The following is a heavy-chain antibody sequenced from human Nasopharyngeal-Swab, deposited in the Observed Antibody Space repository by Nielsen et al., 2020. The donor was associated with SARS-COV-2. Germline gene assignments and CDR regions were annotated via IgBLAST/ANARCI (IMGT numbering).Heavy chain of an antibody. Sequence: SLKISCTASGFTFEDFAMLWVRQAPGKGLECVSGISYNSNNIGYADSVKGRFTISRDNAKNTLYLQMNSLRAEDMGFYYCAKDGVHHTFDIWGQGTMVTVSS. CDR3: AKDGVHHTFDI. CDR1: GFTFEDFA. J-gene: IGHJ3*02. CDR2: ISYNSNNI. V-gene: IGHV3-9*03.